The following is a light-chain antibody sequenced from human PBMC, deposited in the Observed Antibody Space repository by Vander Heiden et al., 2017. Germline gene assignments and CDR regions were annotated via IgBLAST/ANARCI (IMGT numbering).Light chain of an antibody. CDR1: DSNIGNHI. CDR3: AVREDRRSGHAV. J-gene: IGLJ2*01. V-gene: IGLV1-44*01. Sequence: QSVPTQPPSASAAPGQSVTIPCPGSDSNIGNHIVTWYRQLPAPAPRLLIHSDGERPSGVPARVCGSESGTATTLAISGLQSEDEDDDFCAVREDRRSGHAVFGGGTRLTVL. CDR2: SDG.